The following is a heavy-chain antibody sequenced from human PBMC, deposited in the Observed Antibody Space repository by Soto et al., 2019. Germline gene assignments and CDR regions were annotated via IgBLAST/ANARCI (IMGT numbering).Heavy chain of an antibody. J-gene: IGHJ5*02. CDR2: INPSGGST. CDR3: ARDRTPGITGTTPFDP. Sequence: QVQLVQSGAKVKKPGASVKVSCKASGYTFTSYYMHWVRQAPGQGLEWMGIINPSGGSTSYAQKFQGRVTMTRDTSTSTVYMELSSLRSEDTAVYYCARDRTPGITGTTPFDPWGQGTLVTVSS. V-gene: IGHV1-46*01. D-gene: IGHD1-20*01. CDR1: GYTFTSYY.